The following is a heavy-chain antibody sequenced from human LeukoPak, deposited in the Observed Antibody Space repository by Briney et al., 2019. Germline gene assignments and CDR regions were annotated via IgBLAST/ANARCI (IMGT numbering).Heavy chain of an antibody. CDR1: GYTFSDYF. CDR2: VNPNSGDT. CDR3: ARVPCITTSCSPINWFDP. Sequence: ASMKVSCKASGYTFSDYFIHWVRQAPGQGLEWMGWVNPNSGDTNYAPKFQGRVTMTRDTSISTAYMELSNLTSDDTAVYYCARVPCITTSCSPINWFDPWGQGTLVTVSS. J-gene: IGHJ5*02. D-gene: IGHD2-2*01. V-gene: IGHV1-2*02.